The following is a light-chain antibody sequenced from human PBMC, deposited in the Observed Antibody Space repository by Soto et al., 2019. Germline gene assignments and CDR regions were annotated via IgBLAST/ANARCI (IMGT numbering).Light chain of an antibody. CDR2: RND. Sequence: QSVLTQTPSASGTPWHRVTSSGSGSNSNMGRNYVYWYQQVPGTAPKLLMYRNDGRPSGVPDRFTGSKSGTSASLAISGLRSEDEADEYIAVCENGLNGVVCDGGTKVTVL. CDR3: AVCENGLNGVV. J-gene: IGLJ2*01. CDR1: NSNMGRNY. V-gene: IGLV1-47*01.